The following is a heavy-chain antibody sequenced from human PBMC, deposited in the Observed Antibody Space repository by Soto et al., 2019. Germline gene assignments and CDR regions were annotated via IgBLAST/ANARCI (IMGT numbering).Heavy chain of an antibody. V-gene: IGHV3-23*01. CDR3: AKSQEGYYDILTGSYHQDN. D-gene: IGHD3-9*01. Sequence: GGSLRLSCAASGFTFSTYAMSWVRQAPGKGLEWVSIISGSGGSTYYADSVKGRFTISRDNSKNTLYLQMNSLRAEDTALYYSAKSQEGYYDILTGSYHQDNWGQGTLVTVSS. J-gene: IGHJ4*02. CDR1: GFTFSTYA. CDR2: ISGSGGST.